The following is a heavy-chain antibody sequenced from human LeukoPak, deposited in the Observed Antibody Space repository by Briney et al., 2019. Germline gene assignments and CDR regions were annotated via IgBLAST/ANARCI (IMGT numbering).Heavy chain of an antibody. D-gene: IGHD3-10*01. CDR1: GFTFSSCG. V-gene: IGHV3-30*02. CDR2: IWYDGNNK. CDR3: AKDPLQYGSGSYYFDY. J-gene: IGHJ4*02. Sequence: GGSLRLSCAASGFTFSSCGMHWVRQAPGKGLEWVAFIWYDGNNKYYADSVKGRFTISRESSKNTLYLQMSSLRAEDTAVYYCAKDPLQYGSGSYYFDYWGQGTLVTVSS.